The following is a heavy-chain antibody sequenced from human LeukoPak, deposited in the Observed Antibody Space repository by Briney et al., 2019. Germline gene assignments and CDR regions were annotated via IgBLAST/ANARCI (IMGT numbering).Heavy chain of an antibody. V-gene: IGHV5-51*01. J-gene: IGHJ4*02. CDR2: IYPGDSDT. CDR3: ARHPSPYDILTGTRDY. Sequence: GESLKISCKGSGYSFTSYWIGWVRQMPGKGLEWMGIIYPGDSDTRYSPSFQGQVTISADKSISTAYLQWSSLKASDTAMYYCARHPSPYDILTGTRDYWGQGTLVTVSS. D-gene: IGHD3-9*01. CDR1: GYSFTSYW.